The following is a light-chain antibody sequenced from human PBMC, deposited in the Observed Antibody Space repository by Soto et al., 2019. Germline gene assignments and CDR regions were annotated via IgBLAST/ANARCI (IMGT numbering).Light chain of an antibody. CDR1: SSDVGGYNY. CDR3: CSYTVSGTYV. J-gene: IGLJ1*01. Sequence: TQPASRSGSPGQSINISCTGTSSDVGGYNYVSWYRQHPGKGPKLMIYAVSNLPSGVSNRFSGSKSGNTATLTISGLQAEDGADYYCCSYTVSGTYVFGTGTKVTVL. V-gene: IGLV2-14*01. CDR2: AVS.